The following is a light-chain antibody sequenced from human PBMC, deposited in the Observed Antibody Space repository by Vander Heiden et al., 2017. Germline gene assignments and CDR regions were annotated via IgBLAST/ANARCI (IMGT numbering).Light chain of an antibody. CDR3: QSADSSGADVV. CDR1: ALPKQY. J-gene: IGLJ2*01. Sequence: SYELPQPPSVSVSPGQTARITCSGHALPKQYAFWYQQKPGQAPVLVMYKDSERSSGIPDRFSGSSSGTTVTLTISGVQAEDEADYYCQSADSSGADVVFGGGTKLTVL. CDR2: KDS. V-gene: IGLV3-25*03.